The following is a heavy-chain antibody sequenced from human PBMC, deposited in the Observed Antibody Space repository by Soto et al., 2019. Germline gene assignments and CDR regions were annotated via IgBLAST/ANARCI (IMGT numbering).Heavy chain of an antibody. Sequence: QVQLVQSGTEVKRRGSSVNVSCKASGGTFSSYAVSWVRQAPGQGLEWMGGIIPMFGTANYAPNFQDRVTITADASTSIAYMDLSRLRSEDTAVYYCATGPFRFLEGTQSYNWFDPWGQGTLVIVTS. V-gene: IGHV1-69*12. CDR1: GGTFSSYA. CDR3: ATGPFRFLEGTQSYNWFDP. CDR2: IIPMFGTA. J-gene: IGHJ5*02. D-gene: IGHD3-3*01.